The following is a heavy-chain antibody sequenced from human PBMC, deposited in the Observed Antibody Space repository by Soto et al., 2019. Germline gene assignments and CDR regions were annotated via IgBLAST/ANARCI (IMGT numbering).Heavy chain of an antibody. V-gene: IGHV4-30-4*01. CDR1: GGSISSGDYY. CDR3: ARALVGGSTTNWFDP. D-gene: IGHD2-15*01. CDR2: IYYSGST. J-gene: IGHJ5*02. Sequence: PSETLSLTCTVSGGSISSGDYYWSWIRQPPGKGLEWIGYIYYSGSTYYNPSLKSRVTISVDTSKNQFSLKLSSVTAADTAAYYCARALVGGSTTNWFDPWGQGTLVTVSS.